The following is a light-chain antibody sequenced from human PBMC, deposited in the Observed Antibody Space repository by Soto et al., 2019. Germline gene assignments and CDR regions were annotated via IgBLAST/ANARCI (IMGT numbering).Light chain of an antibody. V-gene: IGLV1-44*01. CDR3: GSWDSSLSAYV. CDR1: RSNIGSNT. Sequence: QSVLIQSPSASGTPGQRVTISCSGSRSNIGSNTVNWYQQVPGTAPRLLIYANNQRPSGVPDRFSGSKSGTSASLAITGFQTGDEADYYCGSWDSSLSAYVFGTGTKVTVL. CDR2: ANN. J-gene: IGLJ1*01.